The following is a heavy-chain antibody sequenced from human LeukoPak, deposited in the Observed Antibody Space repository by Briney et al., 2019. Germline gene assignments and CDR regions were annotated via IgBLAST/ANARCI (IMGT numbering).Heavy chain of an antibody. V-gene: IGHV1-18*01. CDR1: GYTFTSYG. Sequence: ASVKVSCKASGYTFTSYGISWVRQAPGQGLEWMGWISAYNGNTNYAQKLQGRVTMTTDTSTSTAYMELWSLRSDDTAVYYCAKVIGPLYGSGSYFDYWGQGTLVTVSS. CDR2: ISAYNGNT. D-gene: IGHD3-10*01. J-gene: IGHJ4*02. CDR3: AKVIGPLYGSGSYFDY.